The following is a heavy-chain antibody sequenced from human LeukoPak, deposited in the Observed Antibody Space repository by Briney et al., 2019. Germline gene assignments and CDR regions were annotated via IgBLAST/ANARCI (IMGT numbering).Heavy chain of an antibody. CDR2: INVNGDDI. Sequence: PGGSLRLSCGASGFNFRDDWMHWGRQPPGKGRVWLSGINVNGDDIGYADSVRGRFTISRDNDKNPLYLHMRSLRAEDTAVYYCVRDAPGTTPFDYWGQGTLVTVSS. CDR1: GFNFRDDW. CDR3: VRDAPGTTPFDY. J-gene: IGHJ4*02. V-gene: IGHV3-74*01. D-gene: IGHD1-7*01.